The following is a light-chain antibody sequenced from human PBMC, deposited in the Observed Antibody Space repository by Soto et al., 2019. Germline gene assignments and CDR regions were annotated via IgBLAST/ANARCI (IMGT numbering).Light chain of an antibody. CDR3: QHYTAFSPWT. J-gene: IGKJ1*01. V-gene: IGKV1-5*01. CDR1: QNIDTS. CDR2: DAS. Sequence: DIQMTQSPSALSASIGDRVTITCRASQNIDTSLAWYQQKPGKAPKSLLFDASNLVSGVSSRLRGSGSGTEFTLTIDNLQPDDSGSYYCQHYTAFSPWTFGQGNKVEIK.